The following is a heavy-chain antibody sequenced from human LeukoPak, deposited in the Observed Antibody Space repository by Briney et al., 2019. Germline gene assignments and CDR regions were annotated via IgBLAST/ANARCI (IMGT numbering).Heavy chain of an antibody. CDR3: ARDRWELPYYFDY. J-gene: IGHJ4*02. CDR2: LNSSGGST. V-gene: IGHV1-46*01. D-gene: IGHD1-26*01. CDR1: GYIFTDYY. Sequence: GASVKVSCKTSGYIFTDYYIHWVRQAPGQGLEWMGILNSSGGSTTYAQKFQGRITMTRDASTSTVYMELRSLRSEDTAVYYCARDRWELPYYFDYWAREPWSPSPQ.